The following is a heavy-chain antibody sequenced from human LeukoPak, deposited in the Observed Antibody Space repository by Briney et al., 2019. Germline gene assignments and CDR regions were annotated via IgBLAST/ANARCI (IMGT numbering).Heavy chain of an antibody. V-gene: IGHV3-74*01. CDR3: AIMHGYYDGTGYWVQ. D-gene: IGHD3-22*01. Sequence: GGSLRLSCAASGFTFSSYWMHWVRQAPGKGLVWVSRINSDGSTTGYADSVEGRFTISRDNPRNTLYMQMNSLRDEDTAVYYCAIMHGYYDGTGYWVQWGQGTLVTVSS. CDR2: INSDGSTT. CDR1: GFTFSSYW. J-gene: IGHJ1*01.